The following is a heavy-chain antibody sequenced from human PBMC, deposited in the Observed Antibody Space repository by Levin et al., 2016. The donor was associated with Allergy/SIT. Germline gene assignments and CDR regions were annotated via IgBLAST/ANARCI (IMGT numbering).Heavy chain of an antibody. Sequence: SETLSLTCTVSGGSVSSGSYYWSWIRQPPGKGLEWIGYIYYSGSTNYNPSLKSRVTISVDTSKNQFSLKLSSVTAADTAVYYCARARAEWLSNGVVDYWGQGTLVTVSS. V-gene: IGHV4-61*01. D-gene: IGHD3-3*01. J-gene: IGHJ4*02. CDR1: GGSVSSGSYY. CDR3: ARARAEWLSNGVVDY. CDR2: IYYSGST.